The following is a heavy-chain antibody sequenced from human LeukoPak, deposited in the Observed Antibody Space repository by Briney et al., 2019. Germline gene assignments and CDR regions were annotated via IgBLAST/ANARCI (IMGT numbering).Heavy chain of an antibody. Sequence: SQTLSFTCAISGDSVSSNSAAWNWIRQSPSRGLEWLGRTFYRSKWYNDYAVSVKSRITINPDTSKNQFSLQLNSVTPEDTAVYYCARKLGSSSGWNYFDYWGQGTLVTVSS. D-gene: IGHD6-19*01. CDR2: TFYRSKWYN. V-gene: IGHV6-1*01. CDR1: GDSVSSNSAA. J-gene: IGHJ4*02. CDR3: ARKLGSSSGWNYFDY.